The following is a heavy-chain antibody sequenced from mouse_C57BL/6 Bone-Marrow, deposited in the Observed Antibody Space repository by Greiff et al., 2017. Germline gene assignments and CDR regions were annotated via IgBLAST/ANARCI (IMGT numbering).Heavy chain of an antibody. V-gene: IGHV2-6*01. CDR1: GFSLTSYG. CDR2: IWGVGST. D-gene: IGHD4-1*01. Sequence: VKLMESGPGLVAPSQSLSITCTVSGFSLTSYGVDWVRQSPGKGLEWLGVIWGVGSTNYNSALKSRLSISKDNSKSQVFLKMNSLQTDDTAMYYCASDANWGPFAYWGQGTLSLSLQ. J-gene: IGHJ3*01. CDR3: ASDANWGPFAY.